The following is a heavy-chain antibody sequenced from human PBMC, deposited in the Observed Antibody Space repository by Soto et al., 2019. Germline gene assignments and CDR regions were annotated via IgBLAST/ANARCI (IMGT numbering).Heavy chain of an antibody. Sequence: TLSLTCTVSGGSISSYYWRCIRQPPGKGLEWIGYIYYSGSTNYNPSLKSRVTISVDTSKNQFSLKLSSVTAADTAVYYCARERPGDYDNWLDPWGQGTLVTVSS. CDR1: GGSISSYY. J-gene: IGHJ5*02. CDR3: ARERPGDYDNWLDP. CDR2: IYYSGST. D-gene: IGHD4-17*01. V-gene: IGHV4-59*01.